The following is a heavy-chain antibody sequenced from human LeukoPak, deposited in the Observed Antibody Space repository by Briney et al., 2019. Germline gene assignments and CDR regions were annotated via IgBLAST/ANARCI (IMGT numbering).Heavy chain of an antibody. J-gene: IGHJ4*02. CDR2: INPNSGDT. CDR1: GYTFTGYH. Sequence: GASVKVSCKASGYTFTGYHMHWVRQAPGQGLEWMGRINPNSGDTNYAQKFQGRVTMTRDTSISTAYVELSRLRSDDTAVYYCARDYCSGTSGLFDYWGQGTLVTVSS. V-gene: IGHV1-2*06. D-gene: IGHD2-2*01. CDR3: ARDYCSGTSGLFDY.